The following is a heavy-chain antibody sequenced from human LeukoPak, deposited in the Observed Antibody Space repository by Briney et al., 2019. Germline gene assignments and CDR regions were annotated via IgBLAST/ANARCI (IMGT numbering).Heavy chain of an antibody. CDR1: GFTFSSYS. CDR2: ISSSSSTI. D-gene: IGHD2-2*01. CDR3: ARDPGYCSSTSCYGPQNY. J-gene: IGHJ4*02. V-gene: IGHV3-48*04. Sequence: PGGSLRLSCAASGFTFSSYSMNWVRQAPGKGLEWVSYISSSSSTIYYADSVKGRFTISRDNAKNSLYLQMNSLRAEDTAVYYCARDPGYCSSTSCYGPQNYWGQGTLVTVSS.